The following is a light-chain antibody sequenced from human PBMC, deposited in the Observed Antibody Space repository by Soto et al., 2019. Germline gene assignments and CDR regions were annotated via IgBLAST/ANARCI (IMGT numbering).Light chain of an antibody. J-gene: IGKJ1*01. V-gene: IGKV1-5*03. CDR3: QHYNSYSEA. CDR1: QGISNY. CDR2: KAS. Sequence: IKMSQSPSSLSASVGDRVTITCRASQGISNYLAWYQQKPGKAPKLLIYKASTLKSGVPSRFSGSGSGTEFTLTISSLQPDDFATYYCQHYNSYSEAFGQGTKVDI.